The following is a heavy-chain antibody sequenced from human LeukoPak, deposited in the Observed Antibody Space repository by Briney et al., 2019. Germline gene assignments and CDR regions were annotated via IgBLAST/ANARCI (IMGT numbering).Heavy chain of an antibody. J-gene: IGHJ4*02. CDR1: GFTFSGSA. V-gene: IGHV3-73*01. CDR2: IRSKDNNCAT. Sequence: GGSLRLSCAASGFTFSGSAMHWVRQASGKGLEWVGHIRSKDNNCATAYAASVKGRFTISRDDSNNTAYLQMNSLKTEDTAVYYCTRLGRYYFDYWGQGTLVTVSS. CDR3: TRLGRYYFDY.